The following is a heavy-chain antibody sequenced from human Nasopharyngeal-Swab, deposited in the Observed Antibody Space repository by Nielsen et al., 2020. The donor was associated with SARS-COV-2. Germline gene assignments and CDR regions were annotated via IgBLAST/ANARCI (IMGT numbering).Heavy chain of an antibody. CDR1: GGSISSGSYY. D-gene: IGHD6-19*01. CDR3: AREGSYYYYGMDV. V-gene: IGHV4-61*02. Sequence: SETLSLTCTVSGGSISSGSYYWSWIRQPAGKGLEWIGRIYTSGRTNYNPSLKSRVTISVDTSKNQFSLKLSSVTAADTAVYYCAREGSYYYYGMDVWGQGTTVTVSS. CDR2: IYTSGRT. J-gene: IGHJ6*02.